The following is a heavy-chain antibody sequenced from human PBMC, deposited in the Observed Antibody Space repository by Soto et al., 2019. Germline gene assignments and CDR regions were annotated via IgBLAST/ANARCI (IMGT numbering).Heavy chain of an antibody. CDR1: GGSISTYY. J-gene: IGHJ4*02. CDR2: INYSGRT. CDR3: ARYAGSSWFDY. Sequence: PSETLSLTCTVSGGSISTYYWSWIRQPPGKGLEWIGYINYSGRTNYNPSLKSRVTMSLDTSKNQFSPKLRSVTAADTAVFYCARYAGSSWFDYWGQGTLVTVSS. V-gene: IGHV4-59*01. D-gene: IGHD6-13*01.